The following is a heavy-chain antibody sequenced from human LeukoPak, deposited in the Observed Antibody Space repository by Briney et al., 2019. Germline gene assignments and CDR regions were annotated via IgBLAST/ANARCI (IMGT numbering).Heavy chain of an antibody. D-gene: IGHD3-10*01. CDR3: ARDSGGNYYGSGSYRFDP. CDR1: GGSISSYY. J-gene: IGHJ5*02. Sequence: SETLSLTCTVSGGSISSYYWSWIRQPAGKGLEWIGRIYTSGSTNYNPSLKSRVTISVDTSKNQFSLKLSSVTAADTAVYYCARDSGGNYYGSGSYRFDPWGQGTLVTVSS. V-gene: IGHV4-4*07. CDR2: IYTSGST.